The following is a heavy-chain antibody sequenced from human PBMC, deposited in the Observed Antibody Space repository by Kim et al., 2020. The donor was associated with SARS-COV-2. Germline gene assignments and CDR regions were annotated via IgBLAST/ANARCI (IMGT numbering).Heavy chain of an antibody. CDR1: GDSVSSKSAA. V-gene: IGHV6-1*01. D-gene: IGHD2-15*01. CDR2: TYYRSKWNN. Sequence: SQTLSLTCAISGDSVSSKSAAWNWIRHSPSRGLEWLGRTYYRSKWNNDYAVSVKSRITISPDTSRNHFSLQLNSVTPEDTAVYYCARESPWCTGDTCYSRWFNSWGQGTLVTVSS. J-gene: IGHJ5*01. CDR3: ARESPWCTGDTCYSRWFNS.